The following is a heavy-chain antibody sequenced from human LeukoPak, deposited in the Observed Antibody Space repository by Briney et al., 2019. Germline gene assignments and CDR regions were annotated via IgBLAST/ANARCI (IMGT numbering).Heavy chain of an antibody. CDR2: INHSGST. Sequence: SETLSLTCAVYGGSFSGYYWSWIRQPPGKGLEWLGEINHSGSTNYNPSLKSRVTISVDTSKNQFSLKLSSVTAADTAVYYCARVVRRGGRSLDYWGQGTLVTVSS. V-gene: IGHV4-34*01. CDR3: ARVVRRGGRSLDY. CDR1: GGSFSGYY. D-gene: IGHD3-16*01. J-gene: IGHJ4*02.